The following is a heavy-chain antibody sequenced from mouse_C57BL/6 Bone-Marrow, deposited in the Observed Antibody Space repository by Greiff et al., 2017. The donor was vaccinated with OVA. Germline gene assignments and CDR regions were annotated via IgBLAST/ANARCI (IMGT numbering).Heavy chain of an antibody. J-gene: IGHJ3*01. CDR2: ISYDGSN. CDR3: AREGDGYYGAY. V-gene: IGHV3-6*01. D-gene: IGHD2-3*01. Sequence: EVQLQESGPGLVKPSQSLSLTCSVTGYSITSGYYWNWIRQFPGNKLEWMGYISYDGSNNYNPSLKNRISITRDPSKNQFFLKLNSVTTEDTATYYCAREGDGYYGAYWGQGTLVTVSA. CDR1: GYSITSGYY.